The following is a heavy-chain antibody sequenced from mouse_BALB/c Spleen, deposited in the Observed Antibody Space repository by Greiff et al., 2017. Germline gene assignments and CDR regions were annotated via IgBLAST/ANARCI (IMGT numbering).Heavy chain of an antibody. J-gene: IGHJ2*01. V-gene: IGHV3-2*02. D-gene: IGHD3-3*01. CDR1: GYSITSDYA. CDR3: AKRGRYYFDY. Sequence: DVKLVESGPGLVKPSQSLSLTCTVTGYSITSDYAWNWIRQFPGNKLEWMGYISYSGSTSYNPSLKSRISITRDTSKNQFFLQLNSVTTEDTATYYCAKRGRYYFDYWGQGTTLTVSS. CDR2: ISYSGST.